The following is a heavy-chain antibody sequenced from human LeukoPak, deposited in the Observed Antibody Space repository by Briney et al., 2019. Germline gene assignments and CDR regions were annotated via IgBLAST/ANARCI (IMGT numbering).Heavy chain of an antibody. CDR2: ISGSGGST. V-gene: IGHV3-23*01. J-gene: IGHJ3*02. D-gene: IGHD6-13*01. CDR1: GFTFSSYG. CDR3: ARDYWQQVNGFDI. Sequence: GGSLRLSCAASGFTFSSYGMSWVRQAPGKGLEWVSAISGSGGSTYYADSVKGRFTISRDNSKNTIYLQMNSLRAEDTALYYCARDYWQQVNGFDIWGQGTMVTVSS.